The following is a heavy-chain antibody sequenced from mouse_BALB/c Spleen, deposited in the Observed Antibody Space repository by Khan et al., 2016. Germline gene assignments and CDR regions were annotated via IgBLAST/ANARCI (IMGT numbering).Heavy chain of an antibody. Sequence: QVQLKQSGAELMKPGASVKISCKATGYTFSNYWIEWVKQRPGHGLEWIGEILPGNNSSNYNENFKVKATFTADSSSNTAYMQLSSLTSGDSAVDYGARGAYWGQGTLVTVSA. J-gene: IGHJ3*01. V-gene: IGHV1-9*01. CDR2: ILPGNNSS. CDR1: GYTFSNYW. CDR3: ARGAY.